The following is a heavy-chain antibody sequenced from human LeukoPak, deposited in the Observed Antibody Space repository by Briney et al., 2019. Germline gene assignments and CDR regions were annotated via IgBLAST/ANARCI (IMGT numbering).Heavy chain of an antibody. CDR3: ARNGRVRRVVKDLFEY. CDR1: GYTFTDYD. J-gene: IGHJ4*02. CDR2: VSPYNGNT. D-gene: IGHD3-10*01. Sequence: ASVKVSCKTSGYTFTDYDITWVRQAPGQGLEWMGRVSPYNGNTYYSQRFQDRVTITKDTSTGTAYMDLRNLRNDDTAMYYCARNGRVRRVVKDLFEYWGQGTLVAVSS. V-gene: IGHV1-18*01.